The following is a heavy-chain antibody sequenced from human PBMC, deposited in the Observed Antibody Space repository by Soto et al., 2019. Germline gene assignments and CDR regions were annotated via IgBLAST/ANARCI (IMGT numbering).Heavy chain of an antibody. CDR3: ASRDPGTSVDY. CDR2: IYRTGST. J-gene: IGHJ4*02. CDR1: CGSFTSNNW. Sequence: SETLSLTCAVSCGSFTSNNWWTWVRQPPGQGLEWIGEIYRTGSTNYNPSLKSRVTISLDKSDNQFSLKVTSLTAADTAVYYCASRDPGTSVDYWGQGTLVTVSS. V-gene: IGHV4-4*02. D-gene: IGHD1-7*01.